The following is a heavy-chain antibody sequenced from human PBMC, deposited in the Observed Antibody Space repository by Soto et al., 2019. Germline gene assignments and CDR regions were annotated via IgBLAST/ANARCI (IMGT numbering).Heavy chain of an antibody. Sequence: GGSLRLSCAASGFTFSSYWMNWVRQAPGKGLEWVANIKQGASAQYYVDSVKGRFTISRDNAKNSLYLQMNSLRAEDTAVYYCANYIWGSYRPCPDYWGQGTLVT. V-gene: IGHV3-7*03. CDR2: IKQGASAQ. J-gene: IGHJ4*02. CDR1: GFTFSSYW. D-gene: IGHD3-16*02. CDR3: ANYIWGSYRPCPDY.